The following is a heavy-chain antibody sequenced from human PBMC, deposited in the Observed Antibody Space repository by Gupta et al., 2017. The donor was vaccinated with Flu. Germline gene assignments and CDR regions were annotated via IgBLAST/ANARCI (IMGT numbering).Heavy chain of an antibody. J-gene: IGHJ3*01. D-gene: IGHD3-22*01. Sequence: MHWVRQVTGKGLEGVAGVSWNRASVGYADSVKGRFIISKDNSKSSLFLQMDSLRVEDTALYFCVRARDFDTSGYSIDAFDLWGQGTMVTVSS. V-gene: IGHV3-9*01. CDR3: VRARDFDTSGYSIDAFDL. CDR2: VSWNRASV.